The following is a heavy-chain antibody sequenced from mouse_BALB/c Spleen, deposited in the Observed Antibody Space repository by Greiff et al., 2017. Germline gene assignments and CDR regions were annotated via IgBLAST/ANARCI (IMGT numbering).Heavy chain of an antibody. CDR1: GFTFSSYT. D-gene: IGHD2-10*02. Sequence: EVKLMESGGGLVQPGGSLKLSCAASGFTFSSYTMSWVRQTPEKRLEWVAYISNGGGSTYYPDTVKGRFTISRDNAKNTLYLQMSSLKSEDTAMYYCARRGYGNYFDVWGAGTTVTVSS. CDR3: ARRGYGNYFDV. J-gene: IGHJ1*01. CDR2: ISNGGGST. V-gene: IGHV5-12-2*01.